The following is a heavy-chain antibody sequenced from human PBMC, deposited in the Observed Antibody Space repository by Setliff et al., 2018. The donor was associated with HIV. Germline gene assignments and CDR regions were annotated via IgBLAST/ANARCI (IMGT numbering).Heavy chain of an antibody. V-gene: IGHV4-30-4*08. CDR3: VRDHLGGSWYGLDY. CDR2: IYNSGTS. D-gene: IGHD6-13*01. CDR1: GGSISSGDYY. J-gene: IGHJ4*02. Sequence: PSETLSLTCTVSGGSISSGDYYWSWIRQPPGKGLEWIGNIYNSGTSYSNPSLKSRVTLSIDTSKNQLSLKVSSLTAADTAMYYCVRDHLGGSWYGLDYWGQGILVTVSS.